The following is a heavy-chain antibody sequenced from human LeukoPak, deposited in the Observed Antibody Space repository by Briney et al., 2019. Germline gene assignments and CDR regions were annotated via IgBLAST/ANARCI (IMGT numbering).Heavy chain of an antibody. CDR3: ARDSPLGPYYYDSRPLDAFDI. J-gene: IGHJ3*02. D-gene: IGHD3-22*01. CDR1: GFTFSNYG. CDR2: IRFDESDK. V-gene: IGHV3-30*02. Sequence: GGSLRLSCAASGFTFSNYGMHWVRQAPGKGLEWVVFIRFDESDKYYADSVKGRFTISRDNSKNTLFVQMNSLRPEDTAVYYCARDSPLGPYYYDSRPLDAFDIWGQGTMVTVSS.